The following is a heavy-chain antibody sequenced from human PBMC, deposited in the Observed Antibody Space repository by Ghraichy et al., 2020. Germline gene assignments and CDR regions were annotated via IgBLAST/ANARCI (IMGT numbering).Heavy chain of an antibody. V-gene: IGHV3-23*01. CDR3: AKDRRENSYGFTAFDY. CDR2: ISGSGGSA. J-gene: IGHJ4*02. D-gene: IGHD5-18*01. Sequence: GGSLRLSCAASGFIFSSYAMNWVRQAPGEGLEWVSGISGSGGSAYYADSMKGWFTISRDNSKNTVSLQMNSLRAEDTALYYCAKDRRENSYGFTAFDYWGQGTLVTVSS. CDR1: GFIFSSYA.